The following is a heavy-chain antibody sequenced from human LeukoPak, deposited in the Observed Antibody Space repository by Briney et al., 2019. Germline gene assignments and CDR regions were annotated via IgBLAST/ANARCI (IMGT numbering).Heavy chain of an antibody. Sequence: KPSETLSLTCTVSGGSISSSSYYWGWIRPPPGKGLEWIGSIYYSGSTYYNPSLKSRVTISVDTSKNQFSLKLSSVTAADTAVYYCARGVWGSYRYTGSFDYWGQGTLVIVPS. J-gene: IGHJ4*02. D-gene: IGHD3-16*02. CDR1: GGSISSSSYY. V-gene: IGHV4-39*01. CDR2: IYYSGST. CDR3: ARGVWGSYRYTGSFDY.